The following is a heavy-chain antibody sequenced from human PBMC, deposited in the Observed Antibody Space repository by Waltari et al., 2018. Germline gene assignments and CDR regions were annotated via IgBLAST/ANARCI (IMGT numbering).Heavy chain of an antibody. Sequence: QLQLQESGSGLVKPSQTLSLTCAVSGGSISSGGYSWSWIRQPPGKGLEWIGYIYHSGSTYYNPSLKSRVTISVDRSKNQFSLKLSSVTAADTAVYYCARGVGYCSSTSCQMSDAFDIWGQGTMVTVSS. CDR2: IYHSGST. V-gene: IGHV4-30-2*01. CDR3: ARGVGYCSSTSCQMSDAFDI. J-gene: IGHJ3*02. D-gene: IGHD2-2*01. CDR1: GGSISSGGYS.